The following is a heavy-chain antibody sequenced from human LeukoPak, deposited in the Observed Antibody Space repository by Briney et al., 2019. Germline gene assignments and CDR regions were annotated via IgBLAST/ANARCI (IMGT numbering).Heavy chain of an antibody. Sequence: GGSLRLSCAGSGFIFNSHWMTWVRQAPGMGLEGVGNIRQDGDEKFYADSVRGRFTISRDNAKNSLYLHLNSLRAEDTAIYYCARVRTEWYIDLWGRGTLVTVPP. D-gene: IGHD2-8*02. V-gene: IGHV3-7*01. CDR2: IRQDGDEK. CDR1: GFIFNSHW. CDR3: ARVRTEWYIDL. J-gene: IGHJ2*01.